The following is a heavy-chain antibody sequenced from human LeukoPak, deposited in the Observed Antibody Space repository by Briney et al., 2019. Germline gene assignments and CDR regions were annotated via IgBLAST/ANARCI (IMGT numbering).Heavy chain of an antibody. Sequence: SETLSLTCTVSGGSMSSYYWSWLRQPPGKGLEWIGYIYDSGSTNYNPSLKSRVTISADTSKNQFSLQLSSVTAADTAVYYCARRGSGGRSFDYWGQGTLVTVSS. V-gene: IGHV4-59*08. CDR3: ARRGSGGRSFDY. CDR1: GGSMSSYY. D-gene: IGHD3-10*01. J-gene: IGHJ4*02. CDR2: IYDSGST.